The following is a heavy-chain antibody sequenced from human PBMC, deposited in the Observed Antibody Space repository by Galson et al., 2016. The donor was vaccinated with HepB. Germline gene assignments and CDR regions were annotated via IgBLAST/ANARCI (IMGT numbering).Heavy chain of an antibody. J-gene: IGHJ4*02. Sequence: SVKVSCKASGYTFTSYYMHWVRQVPGQGLEWMGIINPTGGGTSYAQKLQGRVTMTRDTSTSTVYMELSSLRSEDTAVYYCARGRGYYYFEYWGLGTLVTVSS. V-gene: IGHV1-46*01. CDR3: ARGRGYYYFEY. CDR1: GYTFTSYY. CDR2: INPTGGGT. D-gene: IGHD3-3*01.